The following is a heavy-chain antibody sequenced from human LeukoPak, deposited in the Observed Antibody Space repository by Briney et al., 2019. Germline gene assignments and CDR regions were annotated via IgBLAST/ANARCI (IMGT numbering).Heavy chain of an antibody. D-gene: IGHD3-22*01. CDR3: ARVEDSSGSYAFDI. V-gene: IGHV1-69*05. CDR2: IIPIFGTA. Sequence: SVKVSCRASGGTFSSYAISWVRQAPGQGLEWMGRIIPIFGTANYAQKFQGRVTITTDESTSTAYMELSSLRSEDTAVYYCARVEDSSGSYAFDIWGQGTMVTVSS. J-gene: IGHJ3*02. CDR1: GGTFSSYA.